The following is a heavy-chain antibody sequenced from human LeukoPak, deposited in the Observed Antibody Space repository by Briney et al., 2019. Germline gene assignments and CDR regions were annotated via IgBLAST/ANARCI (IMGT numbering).Heavy chain of an antibody. J-gene: IGHJ4*02. V-gene: IGHV5-51*01. CDR1: GYSFTSSW. CDR3: ARQRSETNGYYYPFGY. Sequence: GESLKISCKGSGYSFTSSWIGWVRQMPGKGLEWMGIIYPGDSDTKYSPSFQGQVTISTDKSISTAYLQWSGLGASDTAMYYCARQRSETNGYYYPFGYWGQGTLVTVSS. D-gene: IGHD3-22*01. CDR2: IYPGDSDT.